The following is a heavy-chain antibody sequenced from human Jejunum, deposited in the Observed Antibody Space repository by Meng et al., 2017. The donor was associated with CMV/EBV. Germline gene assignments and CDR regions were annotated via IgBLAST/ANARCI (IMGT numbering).Heavy chain of an antibody. V-gene: IGHV3-30*02. D-gene: IGHD3-10*01. CDR1: GISFSNAG. CDR2: IRNDGSEI. CDR3: VKDKGRTALDY. Sequence: QVPLVEAGGGVVLHRGSMRSSCVTSGISFSNAGMHWVRQAPGKGLEWVVFIRNDGSEIYYVDSVKGRFTISRDNSKNTVYLQMDSLRVEDTGIYYCVKDKGRTALDYWGQGSLVTVSS. J-gene: IGHJ4*02.